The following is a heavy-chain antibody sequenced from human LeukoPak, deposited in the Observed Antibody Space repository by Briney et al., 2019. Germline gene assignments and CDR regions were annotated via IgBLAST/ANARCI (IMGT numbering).Heavy chain of an antibody. V-gene: IGHV4-31*03. D-gene: IGHD4-23*01. Sequence: PSQTLSLTCTVSGGSISSGGYYWRWIRQHPGKGLEWIGYIYYSGSTYYNPSLKSRVTISVDTSKNQFSLKLSSVTAAETAVYYCARDKRDYGGNSGAGMIDYWGQGTLVTVSS. CDR2: IYYSGST. CDR1: GGSISSGGYY. CDR3: ARDKRDYGGNSGAGMIDY. J-gene: IGHJ4*02.